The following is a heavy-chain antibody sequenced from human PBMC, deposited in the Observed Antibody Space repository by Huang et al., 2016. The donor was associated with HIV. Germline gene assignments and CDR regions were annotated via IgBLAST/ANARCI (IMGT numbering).Heavy chain of an antibody. CDR1: GFTFSSYA. D-gene: IGHD3-3*01. V-gene: IGHV3-23*01. J-gene: IGHJ4*02. CDR3: AKDADTSGYDVLGPFGS. CDR2: ITDGIKYE. Sequence: EVLLLESGGGLVQPGGSLRLSCVASGFTFSSYAMSWVRQAPGKGVKWVSGITDGIKYEYYSHSGKGRFAVSRDESTNTLYLQMNSLRAEDTTVYYCAKDADTSGYDVLGPFGSWGQGTLVTVSS.